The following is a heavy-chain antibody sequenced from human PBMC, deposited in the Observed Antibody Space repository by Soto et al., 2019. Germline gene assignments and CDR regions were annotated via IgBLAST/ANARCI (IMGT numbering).Heavy chain of an antibody. Sequence: EVQLVESGGGLVQPGGSLRLSCAVSGFTFNSYSMNWVRQAPGKGLEWVSYISNSVIHYADSVKGRFTISRDNAKKSLFLQMNSLRDEDTAVYYCATSEGYYNISGYYYVDYWGQGTLVTVSS. V-gene: IGHV3-48*02. CDR2: ISNSVI. CDR3: ATSEGYYNISGYYYVDY. D-gene: IGHD3-22*01. CDR1: GFTFNSYS. J-gene: IGHJ4*02.